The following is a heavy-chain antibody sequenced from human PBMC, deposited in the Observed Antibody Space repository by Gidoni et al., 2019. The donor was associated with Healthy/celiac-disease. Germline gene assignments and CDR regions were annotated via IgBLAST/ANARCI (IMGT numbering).Heavy chain of an antibody. CDR3: ARAREAQLTIFATDY. CDR2: IHPIFGTA. Sequence: QVQLVQSGAEVKKPGSSVKVSCKASGGTFRSYAISWVLQRPGQGPEWMGSIHPIFGTANYAQKFQGRVTITADESTSTAYMELSSLRSEDTAVYYCARAREAQLTIFATDYWGQGTLVTVSS. V-gene: IGHV1-69*18. D-gene: IGHD3-3*01. CDR1: GGTFRSYA. J-gene: IGHJ4*02.